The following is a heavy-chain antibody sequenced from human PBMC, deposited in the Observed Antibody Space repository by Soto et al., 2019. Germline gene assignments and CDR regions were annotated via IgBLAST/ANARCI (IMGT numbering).Heavy chain of an antibody. CDR3: VRDSYGSGYGMDV. CDR1: GFSLTRGVA. J-gene: IGHJ6*02. CDR2: IYWDDDE. D-gene: IGHD3-10*01. Sequence: QITLKESGPTLVKPTQTLTLTCTFSGFSLTRGVAVGWMRQPPGKGLEWLALIYWDDDERYSPSLRSRLTITKDTSKSQVVLTMTNVGPVDTGTYYCVRDSYGSGYGMDVWGQGTTVTVSS. V-gene: IGHV2-5*04.